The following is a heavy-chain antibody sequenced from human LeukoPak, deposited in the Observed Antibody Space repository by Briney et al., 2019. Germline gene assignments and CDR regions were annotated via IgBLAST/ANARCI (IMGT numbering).Heavy chain of an antibody. CDR1: GGTFSSYA. CDR3: ARVHPITMIVVDAFDI. V-gene: IGHV1-69*05. J-gene: IGHJ3*02. D-gene: IGHD3-22*01. CDR2: TIPIFGTA. Sequence: SVKVSCXASGGTFSSYAISWVRQAPGQGLEWMGGTIPIFGTANYAQKFQGRVTITTDESTSTVYMELSSLRSEDTAVYYCARVHPITMIVVDAFDIWGQGTMVTVSS.